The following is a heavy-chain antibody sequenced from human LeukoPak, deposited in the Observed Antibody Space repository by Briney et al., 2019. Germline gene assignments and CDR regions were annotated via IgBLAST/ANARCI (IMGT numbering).Heavy chain of an antibody. CDR2: INSDGSST. D-gene: IGHD6-13*01. V-gene: IGHV3-74*01. Sequence: PGGSLRLSCAASGFTFSSYWMHWVRQAPGKGLVWVSRINSDGSSTSYADSVKGRFTISRDNAKNTLYLQMSGLTAEDTGLYYCARDATTAVGWVYMDVWGKGTTVTISS. CDR3: ARDATTAVGWVYMDV. CDR1: GFTFSSYW. J-gene: IGHJ6*03.